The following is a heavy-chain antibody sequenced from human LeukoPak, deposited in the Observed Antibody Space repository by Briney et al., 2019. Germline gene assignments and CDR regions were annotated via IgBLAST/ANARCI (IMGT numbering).Heavy chain of an antibody. CDR1: GFTFDDYG. J-gene: IGHJ4*02. Sequence: GGSLRLSCAASGFTFDDYGMSWVRQAPGKGLEWVSGINWNGGSTGYADSVKGRFTISRDNAKNSVYLQMNSLRAGDTGLYYCARIGYSSSCTDYWGQGTLVTVSS. D-gene: IGHD2-2*01. V-gene: IGHV3-20*04. CDR3: ARIGYSSSCTDY. CDR2: INWNGGST.